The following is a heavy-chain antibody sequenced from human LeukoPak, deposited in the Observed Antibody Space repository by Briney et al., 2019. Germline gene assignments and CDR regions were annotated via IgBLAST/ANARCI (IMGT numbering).Heavy chain of an antibody. V-gene: IGHV4-39*07. J-gene: IGHJ3*02. D-gene: IGHD3-3*01. CDR3: ARDYDFWSGNVVI. CDR1: GASISSSSYY. Sequence: SETLSLTCTVSGASISSSSYYWGWIRQSPGKGLEWIGSISYFGSTYYNPSLKSRVTISVDTSKNQFSLKLSSVTAADTAVYYCARDYDFWSGNVVIWGQGTMVTVSS. CDR2: ISYFGST.